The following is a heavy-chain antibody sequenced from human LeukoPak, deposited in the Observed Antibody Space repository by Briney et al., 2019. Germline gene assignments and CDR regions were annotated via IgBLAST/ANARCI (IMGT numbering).Heavy chain of an antibody. V-gene: IGHV1-69*10. J-gene: IGHJ5*02. CDR1: GGTFSSYT. CDR2: IIRILGIA. CDR3: ARDEDYYDSSGYYARWFDP. D-gene: IGHD3-22*01. Sequence: SVQVSCKASGGTFSSYTISWVRQAPGQGLEWMGRIIRILGIANYAQKFQGRVTITADKSTSTAYMELSSLRSEDTAVYYCARDEDYYDSSGYYARWFDPWGQGTLVTVSS.